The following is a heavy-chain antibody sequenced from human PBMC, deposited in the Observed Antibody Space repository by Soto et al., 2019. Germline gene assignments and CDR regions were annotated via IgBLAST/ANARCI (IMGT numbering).Heavy chain of an antibody. CDR3: ARVNTMVRGVMNWFDP. Sequence: GVSEKVSCKASGYTFPSYGISWVRHATGKGLEWMGWISAYNGNTNYAQKLQGRVTMTTDTSTSTAYMELRSLRSDDTAVYYCARVNTMVRGVMNWFDPVGQGTRVTVSS. J-gene: IGHJ5*02. CDR1: GYTFPSYG. V-gene: IGHV1-18*01. CDR2: ISAYNGNT. D-gene: IGHD3-10*01.